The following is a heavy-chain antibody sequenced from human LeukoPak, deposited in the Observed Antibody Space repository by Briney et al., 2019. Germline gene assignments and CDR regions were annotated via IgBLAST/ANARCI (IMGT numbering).Heavy chain of an antibody. V-gene: IGHV3-7*01. Sequence: GGSLRLSCAASGFSFSSFSMSWVRQAPGKGLEWVANINQDGSEKYYVDSVKGRFTIARDNAKNSLYLQMNSLRAEDTAVYYCARDYVQWEQLGYNWFDPWGQGTLVTVSS. D-gene: IGHD1-26*01. J-gene: IGHJ5*02. CDR2: INQDGSEK. CDR3: ARDYVQWEQLGYNWFDP. CDR1: GFSFSSFS.